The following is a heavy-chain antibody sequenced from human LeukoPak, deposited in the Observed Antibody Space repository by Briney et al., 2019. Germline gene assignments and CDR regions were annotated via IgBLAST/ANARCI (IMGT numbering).Heavy chain of an antibody. V-gene: IGHV1-69*05. D-gene: IGHD6-13*01. CDR2: IIPIFGTA. CDR3: ARDQLDSPGYYYYMDV. CDR1: GGTFSSYA. Sequence: SAKVSCKASGGTFSSYAISWVRQAPGQGLEWMGGIIPIFGTANYAQKFQGRVTITTDESTSTAYMELSSLRSEGTAVYYCARDQLDSPGYYYYMDVWGKGTTVTVSS. J-gene: IGHJ6*03.